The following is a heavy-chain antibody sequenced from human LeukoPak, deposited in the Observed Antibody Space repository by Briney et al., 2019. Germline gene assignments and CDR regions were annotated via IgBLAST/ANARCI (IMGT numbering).Heavy chain of an antibody. V-gene: IGHV3-48*03. J-gene: IGHJ4*02. Sequence: GGSLRLSCAASGSTFSNYEMNWVRQAPGKGLDWVSYISSSGSTISYSDSVKGRFTISRDNAKNSLLLQMDSLRAEDTGVYYCARGSGSYWWGQGTLVTVSS. CDR2: ISSSGSTI. D-gene: IGHD1-26*01. CDR1: GSTFSNYE. CDR3: ARGSGSYW.